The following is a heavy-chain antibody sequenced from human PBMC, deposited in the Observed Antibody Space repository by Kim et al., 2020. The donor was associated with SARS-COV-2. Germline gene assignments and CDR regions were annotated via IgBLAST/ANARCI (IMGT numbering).Heavy chain of an antibody. CDR3: ATTGTTGGSDGMDV. D-gene: IGHD1-1*01. Sequence: YEVSVKSRITINPDTSKNQFSLQLNSVTPEDTAVYYCATTGTTGGSDGMDVWGQGTTVTVSS. V-gene: IGHV6-1*01. J-gene: IGHJ6*02.